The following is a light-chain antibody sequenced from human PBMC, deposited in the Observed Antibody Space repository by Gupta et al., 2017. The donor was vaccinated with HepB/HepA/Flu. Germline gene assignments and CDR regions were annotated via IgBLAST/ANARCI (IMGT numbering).Light chain of an antibody. V-gene: IGKV1-5*03. J-gene: IGKJ2*02. Sequence: DIQMTQSPSTLSASVGDRVTMTCRASQSVDQYLAWYQQKPGKAPKLLIYKTSSLQSGVPSRFSGSGDGSEFTLTIGSLQPDDFATYYCQHDNSSSCTFGQGTKLDIK. CDR1: QSVDQY. CDR3: QHDNSSSCT. CDR2: KTS.